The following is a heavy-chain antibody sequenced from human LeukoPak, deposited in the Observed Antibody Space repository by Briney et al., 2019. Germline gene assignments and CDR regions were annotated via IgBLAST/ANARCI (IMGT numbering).Heavy chain of an antibody. Sequence: PSETLSLTCTVSGGSISSYYWSWIRQPPGKGLEWIGYIYYSGSTNYNPSLKSRVTISVDTSKNQFSLKLSSVTAADTAVYYCARAYYDFWSAGNYFDYWGQGTLVTVSS. CDR2: IYYSGST. D-gene: IGHD3-3*01. CDR1: GGSISSYY. V-gene: IGHV4-59*01. J-gene: IGHJ4*02. CDR3: ARAYYDFWSAGNYFDY.